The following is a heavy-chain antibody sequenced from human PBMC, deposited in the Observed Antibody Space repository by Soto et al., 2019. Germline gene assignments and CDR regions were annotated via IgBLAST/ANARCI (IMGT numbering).Heavy chain of an antibody. CDR1: GGTFRTYS. CDR2: IIPMLGVR. CDR3: TIGSWSGEVFDI. J-gene: IGHJ3*02. Sequence: QVQLVQSGAEVKKPGSSVKVSCKDSGGTFRTYSMFWVRQVPGQGLEWMGRIIPMLGVRNYAQRFQDRVTITADKSTATVHMELSSLRSEDTALYYCTIGSWSGEVFDIWGQGTMVTVSS. D-gene: IGHD2-21*01. V-gene: IGHV1-69*02.